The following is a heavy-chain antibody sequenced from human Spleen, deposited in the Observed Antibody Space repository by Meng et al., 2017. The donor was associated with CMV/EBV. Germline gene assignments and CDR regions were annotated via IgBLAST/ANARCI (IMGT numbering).Heavy chain of an antibody. Sequence: GESLKISCAASGFTFSSYAMHWVRQAPGKGLEWVAVISYDGSNKYYADSVKGRFTISRDNSKNTLYLQMNSLRAEDTAVYYCARVPHRENYYYGMDVWGQGTTVTVSS. CDR3: ARVPHRENYYYGMDV. D-gene: IGHD1-14*01. V-gene: IGHV3-30-3*01. CDR2: ISYDGSNK. J-gene: IGHJ6*02. CDR1: GFTFSSYA.